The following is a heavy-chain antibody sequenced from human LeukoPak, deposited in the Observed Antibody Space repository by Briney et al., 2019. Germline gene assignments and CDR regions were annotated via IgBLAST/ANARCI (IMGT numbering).Heavy chain of an antibody. V-gene: IGHV4-39*07. D-gene: IGHD2-21*01. J-gene: IGHJ4*02. CDR2: IYYSGST. CDR3: ARDGIVVADPFDY. CDR1: GGSISSSSYY. Sequence: SETLSLTCTVSGGSISSSSYYWGWIRQPPGKGLEWIGSIYYSGSTYYNPSLKSRVTISVDTSKNQFSLKLSSVTAADTAVYYCARDGIVVADPFDYWGQGTLVTVSS.